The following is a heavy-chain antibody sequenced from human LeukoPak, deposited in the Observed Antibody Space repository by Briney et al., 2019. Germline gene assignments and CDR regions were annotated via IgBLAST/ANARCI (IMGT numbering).Heavy chain of an antibody. CDR3: TRAEMATTSFDS. D-gene: IGHD5-24*01. J-gene: IGHJ4*02. V-gene: IGHV3-49*04. Sequence: PGRSLRLSCTTSGFTFGDYAMGWVRQAPGKGLEWVSFIRGKAYGGTTEYAASVKRRFTISRDNSKNIAYLQMNSLKTEDTAVYYCTRAEMATTSFDSWGQGIPVIVSS. CDR2: IRGKAYGGTT. CDR1: GFTFGDYA.